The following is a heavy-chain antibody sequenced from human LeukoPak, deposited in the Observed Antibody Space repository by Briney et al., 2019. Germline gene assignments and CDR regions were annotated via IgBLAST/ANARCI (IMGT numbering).Heavy chain of an antibody. CDR3: VPYRSGSYYFEYYFDH. CDR2: ISSSTSTI. CDR1: GFTFSSYS. Sequence: PGGSLRLSCAASGFTFSSYSMNWLRQAPGKGLEWVSYISSSTSTIYYADSVKGRFTISRDNAKNSLYPQMNSLRAEDTAVYYCVPYRSGSYYFEYYFDHWGQGTLVTVSS. D-gene: IGHD1-26*01. J-gene: IGHJ4*02. V-gene: IGHV3-48*01.